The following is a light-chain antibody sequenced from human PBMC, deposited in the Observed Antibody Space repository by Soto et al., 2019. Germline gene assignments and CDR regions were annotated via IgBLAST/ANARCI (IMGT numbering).Light chain of an antibody. V-gene: IGLV2-14*03. CDR2: DVS. CDR1: SSDVGGYDF. J-gene: IGLJ1*01. Sequence: QSVLTQPASVSGSPGQSITISCTGSSSDVGGYDFVSWYQHHPGKATRLMIFDVSNRPSAVSNRFSGSKSGNTASLTISGLQAEDEGDYYCASYTSRSTLVFGTGTKLTVL. CDR3: ASYTSRSTLV.